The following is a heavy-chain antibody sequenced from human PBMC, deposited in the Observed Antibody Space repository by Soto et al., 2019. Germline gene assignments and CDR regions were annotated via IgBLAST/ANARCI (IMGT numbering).Heavy chain of an antibody. CDR2: IIPIFGTA. V-gene: IGHV1-69*13. D-gene: IGHD2-15*01. Sequence: GASVKVSCKASGGTFSSYAISWVRQAPGQGLEWMGGIIPIFGTANYAQKFQGRVTITADESTSTAYMELSSLRSEDTAVYYCARSSPDYCSGGSCYFLRRYYYYGMDVWGQGTTVTVSS. CDR1: GGTFSSYA. CDR3: ARSSPDYCSGGSCYFLRRYYYYGMDV. J-gene: IGHJ6*02.